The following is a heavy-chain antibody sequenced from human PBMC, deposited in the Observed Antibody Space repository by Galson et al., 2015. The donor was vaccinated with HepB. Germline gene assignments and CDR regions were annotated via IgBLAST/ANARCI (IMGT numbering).Heavy chain of an antibody. CDR3: ARARGASSFGY. V-gene: IGHV1-3*01. J-gene: IGHJ4*02. CDR1: GHTFITYS. D-gene: IGHD6-13*01. CDR2: INADNGDT. Sequence: SVKVSCKASGHTFITYSVHWVRQAPGQRLEWMGWINADNGDTKYSQNFQGRVTVTRDTSASTVFMELRSLRSEDTAVYFCARARGASSFGYWGQGTLVTVSS.